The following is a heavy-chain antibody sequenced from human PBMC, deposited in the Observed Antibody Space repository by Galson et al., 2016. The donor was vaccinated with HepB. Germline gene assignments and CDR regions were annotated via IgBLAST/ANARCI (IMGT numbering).Heavy chain of an antibody. Sequence: SLRLSCAASGFSFSTYSMNWVRQAPGKGLEWVSSISTSGRSTYYADSVKGRFTISRDNAKNSLYLQMNSLRAEDTAVYYCAGDGVSGTGWYHFDTWGRGTLVSVSS. CDR3: AGDGVSGTGWYHFDT. J-gene: IGHJ4*02. CDR2: ISTSGRST. D-gene: IGHD6-19*01. CDR1: GFSFSTYS. V-gene: IGHV3-21*01.